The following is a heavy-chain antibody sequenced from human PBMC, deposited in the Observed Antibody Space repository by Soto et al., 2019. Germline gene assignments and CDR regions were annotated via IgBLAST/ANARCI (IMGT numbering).Heavy chain of an antibody. CDR3: AKRDFDEYYYYYMDV. CDR1: GFTFSSYA. CDR2: ISGSGGST. V-gene: IGHV3-23*01. D-gene: IGHD3-3*01. Sequence: GGSLRLSCAASGFTFSSYAMSWVRQAPGKGLEWVSAISGSGGSTYYADSVKGRFTISRDNSKNTLYLQMNSLRAEDTAVYYCAKRDFDEYYYYYMDVWGKGTTVTVSS. J-gene: IGHJ6*03.